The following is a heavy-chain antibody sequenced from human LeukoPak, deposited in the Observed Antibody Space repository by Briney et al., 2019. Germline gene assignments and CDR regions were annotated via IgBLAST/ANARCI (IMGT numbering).Heavy chain of an antibody. V-gene: IGHV3-53*04. J-gene: IGHJ5*02. CDR1: GFTVSSNY. D-gene: IGHD2-21*01. Sequence: GGSLRLSCAASGFTVSSNYMSWVRQAPGKGLEWVSVIYSGGSTYYADSVKGRFTISRHNPKNTLYLQMNSLRAEDTAVYYWARAGVYCGGDCFDPWGQGTLVTVSS. CDR3: ARAGVYCGGDCFDP. CDR2: IYSGGST.